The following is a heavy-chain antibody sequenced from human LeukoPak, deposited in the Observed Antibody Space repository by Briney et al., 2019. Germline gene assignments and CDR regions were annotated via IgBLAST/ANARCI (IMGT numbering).Heavy chain of an antibody. D-gene: IGHD1-7*01. Sequence: SVKVSCKASGGTFSSYAISWVRQSPGQGLEWMGGIIPIFGTANYAQKFQGRVTITADESTSTAYMELSSLRSEDTAVYYCARELGLKLRGGLDYWGQGTLVTVSS. CDR3: ARELGLKLRGGLDY. CDR1: GGTFSSYA. CDR2: IIPIFGTA. V-gene: IGHV1-69*13. J-gene: IGHJ4*02.